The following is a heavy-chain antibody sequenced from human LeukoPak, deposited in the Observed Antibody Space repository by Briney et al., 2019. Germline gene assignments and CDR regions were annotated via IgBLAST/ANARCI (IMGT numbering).Heavy chain of an antibody. Sequence: PGGSLRLSCAASGFTFSSYSMNWVRQAPGKGLEWVSSMSSSSSYIYYADSVKGRFTISRDNAKNSLYLQMNSLRAEDTAVYYCARSADIVVVVAATVEYYMDVWGKGTTVTVSS. CDR3: ARSADIVVVVAATVEYYMDV. V-gene: IGHV3-21*01. CDR1: GFTFSSYS. J-gene: IGHJ6*03. CDR2: MSSSSSYI. D-gene: IGHD2-15*01.